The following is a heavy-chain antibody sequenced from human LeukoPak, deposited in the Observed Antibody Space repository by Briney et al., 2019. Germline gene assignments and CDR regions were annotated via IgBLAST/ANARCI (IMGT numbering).Heavy chain of an antibody. D-gene: IGHD3-3*02. V-gene: IGHV1-2*06. Sequence: ASVKVSCKASGYTFTGYYMHWERQAPGQGLEWMRRINPNSGGTNYAQKFQGRVTMTRDTSISTAYMELSRLRSDDTAVYYCARDLARRYYYYYMDVWGKGTTVTVSS. CDR1: GYTFTGYY. CDR2: INPNSGGT. CDR3: ARDLARRYYYYYMDV. J-gene: IGHJ6*03.